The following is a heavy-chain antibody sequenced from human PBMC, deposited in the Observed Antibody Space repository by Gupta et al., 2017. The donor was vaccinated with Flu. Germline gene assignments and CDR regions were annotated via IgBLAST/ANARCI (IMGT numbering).Heavy chain of an antibody. V-gene: IGHV4-39*01. J-gene: IGHJ4*02. D-gene: IGHD1-1*01. CDR3: AGRRDGYNLGVDY. CDR1: GGSITNTLYY. Sequence: QLQLQESGPGLVKPSETLSLTCSVSGGSITNTLYYWGCIRQTPGQGLEGIGSISHSGDTFYNPSLKGRATMSLDTSKNQISLNVNSVTVADTAVYYCAGRRDGYNLGVDYWGQGSLVTVSS. CDR2: ISHSGDT.